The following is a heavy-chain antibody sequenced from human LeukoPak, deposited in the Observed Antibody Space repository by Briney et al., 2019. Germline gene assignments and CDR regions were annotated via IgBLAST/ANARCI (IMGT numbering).Heavy chain of an antibody. V-gene: IGHV3-15*01. D-gene: IGHD2-2*01. CDR3: TTIRYCRSTSCSY. CDR1: GFTFSNAW. Sequence: GGSLRLSCAASGFTFSNAWMSWVRQAPGKGLEWVGRIKSKTDGGTTDYAAPVKGRFTISRDDSKNTLYLQMNSLKTEDTAVYYCTTIRYCRSTSCSYWGQGTLVTVSS. CDR2: IKSKTDGGTT. J-gene: IGHJ4*02.